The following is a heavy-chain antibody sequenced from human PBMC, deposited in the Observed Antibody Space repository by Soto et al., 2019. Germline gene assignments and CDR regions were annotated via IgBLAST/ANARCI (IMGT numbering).Heavy chain of an antibody. D-gene: IGHD3-10*01. V-gene: IGHV1-18*01. CDR2: ISGYNANT. J-gene: IGHJ6*02. CDR3: AIIPPRLLWFGETNYYYGMDV. Sequence: ASVKVSCKASGYSFTRYGISWVRQAPGQGLEWMGWISGYNANTNYPENLQGRVTMTRNTSISTAYMELSSLRSEDTAVYYCAIIPPRLLWFGETNYYYGMDVWGQGTTVTVSS. CDR1: GYSFTRYG.